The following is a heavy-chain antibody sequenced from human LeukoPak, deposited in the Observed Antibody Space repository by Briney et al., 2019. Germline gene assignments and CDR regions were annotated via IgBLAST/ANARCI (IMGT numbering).Heavy chain of an antibody. J-gene: IGHJ4*02. Sequence: GGSLRLSCAASGFTFSSYGMHWVRQAPGKGLEWVAFIRYDGSNKYYADSVKGRFTISRDNSKNTLYLQMNSLRAEDTAVYYCAKDYVWGSYRYLDYWGQGTLVTVSS. V-gene: IGHV3-30*02. CDR1: GFTFSSYG. D-gene: IGHD3-16*02. CDR2: IRYDGSNK. CDR3: AKDYVWGSYRYLDY.